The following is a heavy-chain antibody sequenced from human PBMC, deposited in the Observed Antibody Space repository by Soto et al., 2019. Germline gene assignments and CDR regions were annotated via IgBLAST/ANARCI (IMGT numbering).Heavy chain of an antibody. Sequence: QVQLVQSGPEVKKPGASVKVSCKASGYTFTKYGFNWVRQAPGQGLEWMGWISAYNGHTKYSQIFQARVIMTTDTPTSTAYMELRSLTSDDTAVYFFAREGAGTNPLGYWGQGTLVTVSS. D-gene: IGHD2-8*01. CDR3: AREGAGTNPLGY. V-gene: IGHV1-18*01. J-gene: IGHJ4*02. CDR2: ISAYNGHT. CDR1: GYTFTKYG.